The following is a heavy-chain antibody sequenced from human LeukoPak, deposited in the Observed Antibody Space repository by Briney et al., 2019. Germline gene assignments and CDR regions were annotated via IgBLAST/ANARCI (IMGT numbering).Heavy chain of an antibody. CDR2: ISVYNGNT. CDR3: ARGGATGGYSTPNWFDP. J-gene: IGHJ5*02. V-gene: IGHV1-18*01. CDR1: GYTFTNFG. D-gene: IGHD2-15*01. Sequence: ASVKVSCKASGYTFTNFGFSWVRQAPGQGLEWMGWISVYNGNTNSAQKLQGRVTMTRDTSTSTVYMELSSLRSEDTAVYYCARGGATGGYSTPNWFDPWGQGTLVTVSS.